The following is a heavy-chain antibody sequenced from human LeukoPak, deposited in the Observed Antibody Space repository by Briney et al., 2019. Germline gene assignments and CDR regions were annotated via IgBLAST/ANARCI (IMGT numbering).Heavy chain of an antibody. CDR3: ARPPREGATELDY. CDR2: FSGSGGNT. V-gene: IGHV3-23*01. D-gene: IGHD1-26*01. Sequence: GGSLRLSCAASGFTFSSYAMSWVRQAPGKGLEWVSTFSGSGGNTYYADSVKGRFTISRDNSENTLYLQMNSLRAEDTAVYYCARPPREGATELDYWGQGTLVTVSS. J-gene: IGHJ4*02. CDR1: GFTFSSYA.